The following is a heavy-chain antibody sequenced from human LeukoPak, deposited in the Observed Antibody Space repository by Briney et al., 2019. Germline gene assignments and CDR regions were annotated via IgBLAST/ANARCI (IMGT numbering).Heavy chain of an antibody. CDR1: GFSFDDYT. Sequence: GGSLRLSCAGSGFSFDDYTMHWVRHAPGKGLEGVSLISWDGHSTYYADSVKGRFTISRDNSKNSLHMKMNSLRTEDTALYYCANSLIRGGKVGGAFDNWGQGTLVTVCS. CDR2: ISWDGHST. CDR3: ANSLIRGGKVGGAFDN. J-gene: IGHJ4*02. D-gene: IGHD3-10*01. V-gene: IGHV3-43*01.